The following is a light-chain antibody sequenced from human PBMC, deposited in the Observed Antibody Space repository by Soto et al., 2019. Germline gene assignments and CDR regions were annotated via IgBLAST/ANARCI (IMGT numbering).Light chain of an antibody. CDR2: VVS. CDR1: QTISRN. J-gene: IGKJ2*01. Sequence: DIQLTQSPSSLSASVGDRVTITCRASQTISRNLNWYQQKPGEAPKLLMYVVSSLQGGVPSRFSGSESGTDYTLTISSLQPDDFATYYCQQSYSLPYTFGQGTKLEIK. V-gene: IGKV1-39*01. CDR3: QQSYSLPYT.